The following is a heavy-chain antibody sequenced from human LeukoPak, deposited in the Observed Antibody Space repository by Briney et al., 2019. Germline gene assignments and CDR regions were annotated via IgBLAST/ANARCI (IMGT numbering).Heavy chain of an antibody. CDR1: GFTFSSYG. J-gene: IGHJ6*02. V-gene: IGHV3-33*01. Sequence: PGGSLRLSCAASGFTFSSYGMHWVRQAPGKGLEWVAVIWYDGSNKYYADSVKGRFTISRDNSKNTLYLQMNSLRAEDTAVYYCARDSVGAIGYDYYYYGMDVWGQGTTVTVSS. CDR3: ARDSVGAIGYDYYYYGMDV. CDR2: IWYDGSNK. D-gene: IGHD1-26*01.